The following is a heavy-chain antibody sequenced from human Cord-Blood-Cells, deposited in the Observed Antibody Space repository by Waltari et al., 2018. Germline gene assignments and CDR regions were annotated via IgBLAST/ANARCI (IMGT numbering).Heavy chain of an antibody. D-gene: IGHD6-19*01. CDR3: AREGSGWYVTFDY. Sequence: QVQLVQSGAEVKKPGASVKVSCKASGYTFTSYAMHWVRQAPGQRLEWMGWLTAGNGNTKYSQKFQGRVTITRDTSASTAYMELSSLRSEDTAVYYCAREGSGWYVTFDYWGQGTLVTVSS. CDR1: GYTFTSYA. J-gene: IGHJ4*02. CDR2: LTAGNGNT. V-gene: IGHV1-3*01.